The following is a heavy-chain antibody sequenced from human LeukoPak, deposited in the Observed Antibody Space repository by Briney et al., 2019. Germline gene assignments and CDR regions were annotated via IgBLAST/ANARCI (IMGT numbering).Heavy chain of an antibody. D-gene: IGHD5-12*01. J-gene: IGHJ3*02. CDR1: GGSISSYY. CDR3: ASGGSIGGYDLADDAFDI. Sequence: SETLSLTCTVSGGSISSYYWSWIRQPPGKGLEWIGFIYYSGSTNYNPSLKSRVTISVDTSKNQFSLKLSSVTAADTAVYYCASGGSIGGYDLADDAFDIWGQGTMVTVSS. CDR2: IYYSGST. V-gene: IGHV4-59*08.